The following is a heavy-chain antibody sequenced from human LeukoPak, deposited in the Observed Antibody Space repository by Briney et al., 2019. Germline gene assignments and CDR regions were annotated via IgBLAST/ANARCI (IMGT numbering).Heavy chain of an antibody. CDR1: GFTFSNAW. V-gene: IGHV3-15*01. Sequence: GGSLRLSCAASGFTFSNAWMSWVRQAPGKGLEWVGRIKSKTDGGTTDYAAPVKGRFTISRDDSKNTLYLQMNSLKTEDTAVYYCTTDHQLAMVRENYYFSWGQGTLVTVSS. CDR2: IKSKTDGGTT. CDR3: TTDHQLAMVRENYYFS. J-gene: IGHJ4*02. D-gene: IGHD3-10*01.